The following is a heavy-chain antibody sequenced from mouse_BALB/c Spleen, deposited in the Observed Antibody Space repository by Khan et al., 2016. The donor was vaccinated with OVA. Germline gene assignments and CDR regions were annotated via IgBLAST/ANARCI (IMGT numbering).Heavy chain of an antibody. J-gene: IGHJ3*01. D-gene: IGHD1-1*01. CDR1: GFTFSTYG. CDR3: ARLAYYYNSEGFAY. Sequence: EVKLVESGGDLVKPGGSLKLSCAASGFTFSTYGMSWVRQTPDKRLEWVATISSGGSYTYYPDSVKGRFNISRDNAKNTLYLQMSSLKSEDTAMYYCARLAYYYNSEGFAYWGQGTLVTVSA. V-gene: IGHV5-6*01. CDR2: ISSGGSYT.